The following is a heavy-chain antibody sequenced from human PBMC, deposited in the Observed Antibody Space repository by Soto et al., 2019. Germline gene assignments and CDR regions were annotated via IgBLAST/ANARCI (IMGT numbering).Heavy chain of an antibody. J-gene: IGHJ4*02. Sequence: QVQLVQSGAEVKKPGSSVKVSCKASGGTFSSYTISWVRQAPGQGLEWMGRIIPILGIANYAQKFQGRVTITADKSTSTAYMELSRLRSEDTAVYYCARDLDDMGYGDYDHHPFDYWGQGPLVTVSS. CDR1: GGTFSSYT. CDR3: ARDLDDMGYGDYDHHPFDY. V-gene: IGHV1-69*08. D-gene: IGHD4-17*01. CDR2: IIPILGIA.